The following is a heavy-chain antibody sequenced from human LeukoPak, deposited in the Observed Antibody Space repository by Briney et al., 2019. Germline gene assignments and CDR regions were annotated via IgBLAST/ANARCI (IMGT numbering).Heavy chain of an antibody. CDR2: ISYDGSNK. CDR3: ARDLRNGYSGYDWCFDY. D-gene: IGHD5-12*01. J-gene: IGHJ4*02. Sequence: GGSLRLSCAASGFTFSSYAMHWVRQAPGKGLEWVAVISYDGSNKYYADSVKGRFTISRDNSKNTLYLRMNSLRAEDTAVYYCARDLRNGYSGYDWCFDYWGQGTLVTVSS. CDR1: GFTFSSYA. V-gene: IGHV3-30*04.